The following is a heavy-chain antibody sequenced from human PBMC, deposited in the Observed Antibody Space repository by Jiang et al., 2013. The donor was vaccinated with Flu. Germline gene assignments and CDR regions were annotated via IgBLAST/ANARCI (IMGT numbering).Heavy chain of an antibody. CDR3: ARTNYGSGSYSFSTFDY. CDR2: ISAYNGNT. CDR1: SYG. V-gene: IGHV1-18*01. J-gene: IGHJ4*02. Sequence: SYGISWVRQAPGQGLEWMGWISAYNGNTNYAQKLQGRVTMTTDTSTYTTYMELRSLTSDDTAVYYCARTNYGSGSYSFSTFDYWGQGTLVTVSS. D-gene: IGHD3-10*01.